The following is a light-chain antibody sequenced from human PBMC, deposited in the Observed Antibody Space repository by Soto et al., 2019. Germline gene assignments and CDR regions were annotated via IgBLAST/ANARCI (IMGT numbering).Light chain of an antibody. V-gene: IGLV2-11*01. CDR1: SSDVGGYNC. Sequence: QSVLTQPRSVSGSPGQSVTISCTGTSSDVGGYNCVSWHQQHPGKAPKLMIYDVSKRPSGVPDRFSGSKSGNTASLTISGLQAEDEADYYCCSYAGSYTFYVFGTGTKVTVL. J-gene: IGLJ1*01. CDR3: CSYAGSYTFYV. CDR2: DVS.